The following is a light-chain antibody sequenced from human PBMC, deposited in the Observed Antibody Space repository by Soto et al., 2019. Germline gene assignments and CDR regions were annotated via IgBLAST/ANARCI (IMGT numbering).Light chain of an antibody. Sequence: QSALTQPASVSGSPGQSIPISFTGTSSDVGGYNYVSWYQQHPGKAPKLMIYDVSNRPSGVSNRFSGSKSGNTASLTISGLQAEDEADYYCSSYTTSSTLFGTGTKLTVL. CDR1: SSDVGGYNY. CDR2: DVS. J-gene: IGLJ1*01. CDR3: SSYTTSSTL. V-gene: IGLV2-14*01.